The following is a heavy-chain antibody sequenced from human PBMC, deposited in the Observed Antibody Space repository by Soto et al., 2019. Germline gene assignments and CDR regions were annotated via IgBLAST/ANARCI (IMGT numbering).Heavy chain of an antibody. D-gene: IGHD3-16*01. Sequence: QGLLVQSGAEVKAPGSSVKVSCKAAGGTFSSYTVSWVRQAPGQGLDYLGGIMPIFNTATYAENFQGRVTITAYLSTSTVYLEVHSLRSDDTALYYCTRGVTANYMGGDAFEFWGLGTQVTVS. CDR3: TRGVTANYMGGDAFEF. V-gene: IGHV1-69*01. J-gene: IGHJ4*02. CDR2: IMPIFNTA. CDR1: GGTFSSYT.